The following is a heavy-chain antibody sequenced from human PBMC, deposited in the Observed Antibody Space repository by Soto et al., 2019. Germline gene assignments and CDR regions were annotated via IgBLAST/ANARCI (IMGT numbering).Heavy chain of an antibody. CDR3: ARNIVVVPAASDYYYYYGMDV. CDR1: GGSISSYY. CDR2: IYYSGST. D-gene: IGHD2-2*01. J-gene: IGHJ6*02. V-gene: IGHV4-59*01. Sequence: PSETLSLTCTVSGGSISSYYWSRIRQPPGKGLEWIGYIYYSGSTNYNPSLKSRVTISVDTSKNQFSLKLSSVTAADTAVYYCARNIVVVPAASDYYYYYGMDVWGQGTTVTVSS.